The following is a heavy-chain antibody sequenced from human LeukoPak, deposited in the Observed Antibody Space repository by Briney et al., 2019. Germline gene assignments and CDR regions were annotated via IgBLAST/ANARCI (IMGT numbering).Heavy chain of an antibody. CDR2: IYPGDSDT. CDR3: ARHPCGGDCYSALYYFDY. V-gene: IGHV5-51*01. J-gene: IGHJ4*02. CDR1: GYSFTNYW. D-gene: IGHD2-21*02. Sequence: GESLKISCKGSGYSFTNYWIGWVRQMPGKGLEWMGIIYPGDSDTRYGPSSQGQVTISADKSISTAYLQWSSLKASDTAMYYCARHPCGGDCYSALYYFDYWGQGTLVTVSS.